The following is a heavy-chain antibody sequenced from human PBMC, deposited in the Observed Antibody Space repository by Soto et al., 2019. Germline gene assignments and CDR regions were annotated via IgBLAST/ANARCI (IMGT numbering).Heavy chain of an antibody. CDR2: AAYSGGT. Sequence: SETLSLTCTVSGGSIANNNYFWGWVRQPPGKGLEWIGSAAYSGGTYKNPSLKSRVTVSVDTSKNQFSLKLTSVTAADTAVYYCAKVVVGATSHSDFDSWGQGTLVTVSS. V-gene: IGHV4-39*01. D-gene: IGHD2-15*01. J-gene: IGHJ4*02. CDR1: GGSIANNNYF. CDR3: AKVVVGATSHSDFDS.